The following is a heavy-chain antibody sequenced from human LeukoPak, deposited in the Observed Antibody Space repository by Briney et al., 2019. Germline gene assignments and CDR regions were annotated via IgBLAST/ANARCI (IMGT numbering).Heavy chain of an antibody. J-gene: IGHJ3*02. CDR1: GFTFSSYA. Sequence: GGSLRLSCAASGFTFSSYAMSWVRQAPGEGLEWVSAISGSGGSTYYADSVKGRFTISRDNSKNTLYLQMNSLRAEDTAVYYCAEGGRGYCSSTSCYPDAFDIWGQGTMVTVSS. V-gene: IGHV3-23*01. D-gene: IGHD2-2*03. CDR3: AEGGRGYCSSTSCYPDAFDI. CDR2: ISGSGGST.